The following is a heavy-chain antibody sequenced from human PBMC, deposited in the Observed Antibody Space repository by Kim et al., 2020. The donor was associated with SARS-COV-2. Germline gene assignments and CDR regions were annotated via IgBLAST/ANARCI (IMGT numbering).Heavy chain of an antibody. J-gene: IGHJ4*02. CDR3: ARDRSDYGSGSYGY. V-gene: IGHV1-3*01. Sequence: SQKFQGRVTITSDTSASTAYMELSSLRSEDTAVYYCARDRSDYGSGSYGYWGQGTLVTVSS. D-gene: IGHD3-10*01.